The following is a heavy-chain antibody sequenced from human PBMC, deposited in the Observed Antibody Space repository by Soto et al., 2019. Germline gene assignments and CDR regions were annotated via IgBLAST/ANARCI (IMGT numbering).Heavy chain of an antibody. D-gene: IGHD3-10*01. J-gene: IGHJ6*03. CDR2: IYYSGST. CDR3: ARNYWYGSGSYYYFYYYDMDV. Sequence: SETLSLTCTVSGGSISSYYWSWIRQPPGKGLEWIGYIYYSGSTNYNPSLKSRVTISVDTSKNQFSLKLSSVTAADTAVYYCARNYWYGSGSYYYFYYYDMDVWGKETTVLVSS. CDR1: GGSISSYY. V-gene: IGHV4-59*08.